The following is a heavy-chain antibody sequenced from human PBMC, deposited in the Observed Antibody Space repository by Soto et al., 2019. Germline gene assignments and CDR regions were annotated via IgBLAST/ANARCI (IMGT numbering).Heavy chain of an antibody. D-gene: IGHD6-6*01. CDR1: GGTFSSYA. CDR2: IIPIVGTA. J-gene: IGHJ4*02. Sequence: QVQLVQSGAEVKKPGSSVKVSCKASGGTFSSYAISWLRQAPGHGLEWMGGIIPIVGTANYAQKFQGRVTITADESMSTAYTGLSSMRSEDTAVYYCARDGEYRSSYSFDYWFQGTLVTVSS. V-gene: IGHV1-69*01. CDR3: ARDGEYRSSYSFDY.